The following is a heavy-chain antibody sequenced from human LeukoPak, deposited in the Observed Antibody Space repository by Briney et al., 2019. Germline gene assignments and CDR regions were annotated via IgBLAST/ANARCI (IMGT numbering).Heavy chain of an antibody. CDR3: ARSLVVPAAMANYYYYMDV. Sequence: SVKVSCKASGGTFSSYAISWVRQAPGQGLEWMGGIIPIFGTANYAQKFQGRVTITTDESTSTAYMELSSLRSEDTAVYYCARSLVVPAAMANYYYYMDVWGKGTTVTVSS. CDR1: GGTFSSYA. CDR2: IIPIFGTA. J-gene: IGHJ6*03. D-gene: IGHD2-2*01. V-gene: IGHV1-69*05.